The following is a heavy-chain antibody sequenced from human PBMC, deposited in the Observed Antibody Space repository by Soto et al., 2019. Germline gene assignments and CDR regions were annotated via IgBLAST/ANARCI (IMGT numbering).Heavy chain of an antibody. CDR3: ARLMGLKGEPVEY. CDR2: ISPVDSVT. J-gene: IGHJ4*02. CDR1: GYSFTSKW. D-gene: IGHD3-16*01. Sequence: GESLKISCKASGYSFTSKWIGWVRQVPGQGLEWMGIISPVDSVTIYSPSFQGRVTISADKSISTAYLQWDSLKASDTAMYYCARLMGLKGEPVEYWGKGPLVTVSS. V-gene: IGHV5-51*01.